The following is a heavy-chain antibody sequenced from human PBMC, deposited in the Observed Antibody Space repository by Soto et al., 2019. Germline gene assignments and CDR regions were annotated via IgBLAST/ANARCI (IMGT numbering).Heavy chain of an antibody. Sequence: GEALKISCKGSGYTFISYWIGWVRQMPGKGLEWMGIIYPGDSDTRYSPSFQGQVTISADKSISTAYLQWSSLKASDTAVYYFARHAHTSHFIYYCGLRTVVPVSA. CDR3: ARHAHTSHFIYY. CDR1: GYTFISYW. J-gene: IGHJ4*01. D-gene: IGHD1-26*01. CDR2: IYPGDSDT. V-gene: IGHV5-51*01.